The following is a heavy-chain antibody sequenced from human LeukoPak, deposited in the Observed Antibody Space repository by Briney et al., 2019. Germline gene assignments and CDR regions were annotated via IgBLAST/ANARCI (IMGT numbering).Heavy chain of an antibody. D-gene: IGHD4-17*01. CDR3: ARGSRGNNYGDYDPPEDY. CDR2: ISSNGGST. Sequence: GGSLRLSCAASGFTFSSYAMHWVRQAPGKGLEYVSAISSNGGSTYYANSVKGRFTISRDNSKNTLYLQMGSLRAEDMAVYYCARGSRGNNYGDYDPPEDYWGQGTLVTVSS. CDR1: GFTFSSYA. V-gene: IGHV3-64*01. J-gene: IGHJ4*02.